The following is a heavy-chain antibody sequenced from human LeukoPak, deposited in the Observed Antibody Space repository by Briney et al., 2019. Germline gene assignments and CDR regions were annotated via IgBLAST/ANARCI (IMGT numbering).Heavy chain of an antibody. CDR3: AKAVLFRAAAGPRHPFDI. J-gene: IGHJ3*02. CDR2: ISGSGGST. Sequence: PGGSLRLSCAASGFTFSSYAMSWVRQAPGKGLEWVSAISGSGGSTYYADSVKGRFTISRDNSKNTLYLQMNSLRAEDTAVYYCAKAVLFRAAAGPRHPFDIWGQGTMVTVSS. V-gene: IGHV3-23*01. CDR1: GFTFSSYA. D-gene: IGHD6-13*01.